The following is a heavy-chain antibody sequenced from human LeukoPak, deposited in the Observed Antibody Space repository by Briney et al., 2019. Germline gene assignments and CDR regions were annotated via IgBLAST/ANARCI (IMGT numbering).Heavy chain of an antibody. CDR2: IYRVGST. D-gene: IGHD3/OR15-3a*01. V-gene: IGHV3-66*01. CDR1: RCSLSKYY. J-gene: IGHJ3*02. Sequence: LTLPRPPSRCSLSKYYLRWVRQAPGKEGTGVAGIYRVGSTYYADSVKGRLTISRGNSKNTLYLQMNSLRAEDTAVYYCARDRDWHAFDIWGQGTMVTVSS. CDR3: ARDRDWHAFDI.